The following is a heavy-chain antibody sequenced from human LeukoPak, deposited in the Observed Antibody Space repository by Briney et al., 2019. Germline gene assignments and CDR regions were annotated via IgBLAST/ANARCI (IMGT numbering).Heavy chain of an antibody. D-gene: IGHD2-2*02. CDR1: GFTFSNYG. Sequence: GGSLRLSCAASGFTFSNYGMSWVRQAPGKGLEWVSTISGSGSATYNAGSVKGRFTTSRDNSNNTLYLQMSSLRAEDTAVYYCAKTEAPAAIRAGSDYWGQGTLVTVSS. CDR3: AKTEAPAAIRAGSDY. V-gene: IGHV3-23*01. CDR2: ISGSGSAT. J-gene: IGHJ4*02.